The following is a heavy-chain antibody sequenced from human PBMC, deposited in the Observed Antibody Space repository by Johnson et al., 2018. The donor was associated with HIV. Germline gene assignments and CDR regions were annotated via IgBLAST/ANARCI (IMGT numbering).Heavy chain of an antibody. D-gene: IGHD1-26*01. CDR2: IRYDGNSK. Sequence: QVQLVESGGGVVQPGGSLRLSCAASGFTFNTYGMDWVRQAPGKGLEWVAFIRYDGNSKYYTDSVKGRFTVSRDNSKNTLYLQMKSLRPEDTAVYYCAKESKWESRTPHAFDMWGQGTMVTVSS. CDR1: GFTFNTYG. J-gene: IGHJ3*02. V-gene: IGHV3-30*02. CDR3: AKESKWESRTPHAFDM.